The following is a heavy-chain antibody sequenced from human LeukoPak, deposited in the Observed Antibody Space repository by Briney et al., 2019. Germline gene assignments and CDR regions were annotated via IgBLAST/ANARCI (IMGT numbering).Heavy chain of an antibody. D-gene: IGHD3-16*01. CDR1: GFTFTGYE. Sequence: QPGGSLRLSCAASGFTFTGYEMNWVRQAPGKGLEWVSYISSSGSTIYYADSVKGRFTISRDNAKNSLYLQMNSLRAEDTAVYYCATEGEPDAFDIWGQGTMVTVSS. V-gene: IGHV3-48*03. CDR2: ISSSGSTI. J-gene: IGHJ3*02. CDR3: ATEGEPDAFDI.